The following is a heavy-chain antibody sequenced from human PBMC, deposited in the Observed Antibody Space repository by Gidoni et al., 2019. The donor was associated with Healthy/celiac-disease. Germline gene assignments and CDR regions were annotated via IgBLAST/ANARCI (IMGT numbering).Heavy chain of an antibody. Sequence: EVQLVESGGGLVKHGGSLRLSCAASGFTFSSYSMNWVRQAPGKGLEWVSSISSSSSYIYYADSVKGRFTISRDNAKNSLYLQMNSLRAEDTAVYYCARDRHYGSGSYYRGDDTPYWGQGTLVTVSS. J-gene: IGHJ4*02. CDR3: ARDRHYGSGSYYRGDDTPY. CDR1: GFTFSSYS. V-gene: IGHV3-21*01. D-gene: IGHD3-10*01. CDR2: ISSSSSYI.